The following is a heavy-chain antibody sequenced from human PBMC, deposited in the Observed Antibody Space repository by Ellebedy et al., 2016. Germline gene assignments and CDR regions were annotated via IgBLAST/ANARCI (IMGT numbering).Heavy chain of an antibody. Sequence: ASVKVSCXASGYTFTGYYMHWVRQAPGQGLEWMGWINPNSGGTNYAQKFQGRVIMTRDTSISTAYMELSRLRSDDTAVYYCARADRIYDFWSGLGYWGQGTLVTVSS. CDR3: ARADRIYDFWSGLGY. D-gene: IGHD3-3*01. V-gene: IGHV1-2*02. J-gene: IGHJ4*02. CDR1: GYTFTGYY. CDR2: INPNSGGT.